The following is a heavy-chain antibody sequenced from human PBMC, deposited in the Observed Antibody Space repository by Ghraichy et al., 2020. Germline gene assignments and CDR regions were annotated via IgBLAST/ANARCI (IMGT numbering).Heavy chain of an antibody. CDR1: GFTFSTSW. CDR3: VRDYFYSMDV. CDR2: SDGSST. D-gene: IGHD3-10*01. J-gene: IGHJ6*02. V-gene: IGHV3-74*01. Sequence: SCAASGFTFSTSWIHWVRQGPGQGLVWVSLSDGSSTNYADSVKGRFTISRDNAKNTVYLQMNSLRAEDTAVYYCVRDYFYSMDVWGQGTTVIVSS.